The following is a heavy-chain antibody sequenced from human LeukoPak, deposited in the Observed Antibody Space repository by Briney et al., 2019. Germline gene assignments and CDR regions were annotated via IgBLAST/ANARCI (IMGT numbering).Heavy chain of an antibody. J-gene: IGHJ4*02. CDR1: GFTVSSNE. CDR2: ISGGST. D-gene: IGHD3-22*01. Sequence: PGGSLRLSCAASGFTVSSNEMSWVRQAPGKGLEWVSSISGGSTYYADSRKGRFTISRDNAKNSLYLQMTSLRAEDTAVYYCASRRWYYDSSGYYQFFDYWGQGTLVTVSS. V-gene: IGHV3-38-3*01. CDR3: ASRRWYYDSSGYYQFFDY.